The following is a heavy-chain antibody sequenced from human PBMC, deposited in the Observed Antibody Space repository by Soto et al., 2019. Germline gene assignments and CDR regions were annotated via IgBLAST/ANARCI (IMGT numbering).Heavy chain of an antibody. CDR2: IYHSGST. J-gene: IGHJ4*02. Sequence: PSETLSLTCAVSGGSISSGGYSWSWIRQPPGKGLEWIGYIYHSGSTYYNPSLKSRVTISVDRSKNQFSLKLSSVTAADTAVYYCARTLLHYYDGYYFDYWGQGTLVTVSS. D-gene: IGHD3-22*01. CDR1: GGSISSGGYS. V-gene: IGHV4-30-2*01. CDR3: ARTLLHYYDGYYFDY.